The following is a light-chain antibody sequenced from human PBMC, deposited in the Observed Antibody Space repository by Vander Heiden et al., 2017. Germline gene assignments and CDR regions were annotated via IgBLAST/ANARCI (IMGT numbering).Light chain of an antibody. J-gene: IGLJ3*02. CDR3: AVRDDNLRAGV. V-gene: IGLV1-44*01. CDR1: SSNNGSHS. Sequence: QSVLTQPPSASGTPGQRVSISCSGRSSNNGSHSVNWYQQYPGAAPKLLIYLDHQRPSGVADRFSGSKSGTSASLAISGLQYEDEADYYCAVRDDNLRAGVFGGGTKLTVL. CDR2: LDH.